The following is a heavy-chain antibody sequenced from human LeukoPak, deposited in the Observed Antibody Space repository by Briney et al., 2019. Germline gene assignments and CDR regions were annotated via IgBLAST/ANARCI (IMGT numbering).Heavy chain of an antibody. D-gene: IGHD6-13*01. J-gene: IGHJ4*02. V-gene: IGHV3-11*04. CDR3: ARRSTSSLHNDY. Sequence: GGSLRLSCAASGFTFSDYYMSWIRQAPGKGLEWVSYISSSGSTIYYADSVKGRVTISRDNAKNSLYLQMNSLKAEDTAVYYCARRSTSSLHNDYWGQGTLVTVSS. CDR1: GFTFSDYY. CDR2: ISSSGSTI.